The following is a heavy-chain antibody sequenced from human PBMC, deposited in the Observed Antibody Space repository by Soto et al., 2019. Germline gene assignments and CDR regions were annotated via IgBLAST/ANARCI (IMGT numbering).Heavy chain of an antibody. J-gene: IGHJ4*02. CDR2: ISGYNGNT. CDR3: ARGGSGSYIDY. CDR1: GYTFTSYG. V-gene: IGHV1-18*01. Sequence: ASVKVSCKASGYTFTSYGINWLRQAPGQGLEWMGWISGYNGNTNYAQKIQGRVTLTTDTSTSTAYMELRSLRSDDTAVYYCARGGSGSYIDYWGQGTLVTVSS. D-gene: IGHD3-22*01.